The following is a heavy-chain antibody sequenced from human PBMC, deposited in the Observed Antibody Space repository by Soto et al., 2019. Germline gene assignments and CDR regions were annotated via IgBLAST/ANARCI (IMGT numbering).Heavy chain of an antibody. CDR1: GYSFHTYG. CDR3: ARDTALPESLRDDFYYSGMDV. D-gene: IGHD2-2*01. J-gene: IGHJ6*02. CDR2: INTYNDDT. Sequence: QVQMVQSGAEMKNPGASVRVSCKSSGYSFHTYGISWVRQAPGQGLEWVGWINTYNDDTKYAQSLQGRVTLTIDTSTTTAYMELTRLRSDDTAVYFCARDTALPESLRDDFYYSGMDVWGQGTTVTVSS. V-gene: IGHV1-18*04.